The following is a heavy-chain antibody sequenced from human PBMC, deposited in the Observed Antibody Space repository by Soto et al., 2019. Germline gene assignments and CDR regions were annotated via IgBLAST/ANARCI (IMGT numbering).Heavy chain of an antibody. Sequence: GGSLRLSCAASGFTFSSYGMHWVRQAPGKGLEWVAVISYDGSNKYYADSVKGRFTISRDNSKNTLYLQMNSLRAEDTAVYYCAKVDRYHDSSGYYSNWGQGSLVTVSS. CDR1: GFTFSSYG. CDR3: AKVDRYHDSSGYYSN. D-gene: IGHD3-22*01. J-gene: IGHJ4*02. CDR2: ISYDGSNK. V-gene: IGHV3-30*18.